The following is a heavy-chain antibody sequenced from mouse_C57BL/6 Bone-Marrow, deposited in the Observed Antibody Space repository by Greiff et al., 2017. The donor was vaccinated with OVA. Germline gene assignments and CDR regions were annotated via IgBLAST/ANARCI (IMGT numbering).Heavy chain of an antibody. CDR2: IDPNSGGT. Sequence: QVQLQQPGAELVKPGASVKLSCKASGYTFTSYWMHWVKQRPGRGLEWIGRIDPNSGGTKYNEKFKSKATLTVDNPSSTAYMQLSSLTSEDSAVNDCARSRDYDGWYVDVWGTGTTVTVSS. CDR3: ARSRDYDGWYVDV. D-gene: IGHD2-4*01. J-gene: IGHJ1*03. V-gene: IGHV1-72*01. CDR1: GYTFTSYW.